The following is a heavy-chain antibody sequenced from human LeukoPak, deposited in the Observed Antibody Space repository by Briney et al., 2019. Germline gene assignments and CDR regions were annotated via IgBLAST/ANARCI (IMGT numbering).Heavy chain of an antibody. D-gene: IGHD3-22*01. V-gene: IGHV3-21*01. J-gene: IGHJ4*02. CDR3: ARELMGLTMIVVVNPIDY. Sequence: MAGGSLRLSCAASGFTFSSYSMNWGRQAPGKGLEWVSSISSTSSYIYYADSVKGRFTISRDNAKNSLFLQMNSLRAEDTAVYYCARELMGLTMIVVVNPIDYWGQGTLVTVSS. CDR2: ISSTSSYI. CDR1: GFTFSSYS.